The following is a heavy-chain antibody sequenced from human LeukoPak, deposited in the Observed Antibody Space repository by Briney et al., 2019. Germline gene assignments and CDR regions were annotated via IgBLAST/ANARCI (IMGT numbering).Heavy chain of an antibody. CDR2: INHNSGGT. D-gene: IGHD6-19*01. CDR1: GYTFTGYY. CDR3: ARVGEYIAVAGTGDWFDP. V-gene: IGHV1-2*02. Sequence: ASVKVSCKASGYTFTGYYMHWVRQAPGQGLEWMGWINHNSGGTNYAQKFQGRVTMTRDTSISTAYMELSRLRSDDTAVYYCARVGEYIAVAGTGDWFDPWGQGTLVTVSS. J-gene: IGHJ5*02.